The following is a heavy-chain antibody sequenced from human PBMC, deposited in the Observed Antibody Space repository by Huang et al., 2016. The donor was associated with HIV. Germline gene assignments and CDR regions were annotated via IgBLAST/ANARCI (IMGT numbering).Heavy chain of an antibody. CDR3: ARSLMGEDPFDI. V-gene: IGHV4-34*01. CDR2: VNHRGNA. D-gene: IGHD3-16*01. CDR1: GGPLRGHY. Sequence: QVRLHQWGTGLVRPSETLSLTCAVYGGPLRGHYWSWVRLPPGGSLEWLGEVNHRGNANYNPSLKSRLARSIDTSKKQFSLKLGSVTAADTALYYCARSLMGEDPFDIWGQGTLVTVST. J-gene: IGHJ3*02.